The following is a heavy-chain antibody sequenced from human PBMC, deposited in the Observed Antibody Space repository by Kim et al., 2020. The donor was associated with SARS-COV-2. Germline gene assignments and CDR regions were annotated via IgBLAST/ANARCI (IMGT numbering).Heavy chain of an antibody. CDR3: ADRGPNWGFSNS. V-gene: IGHV3-23*01. J-gene: IGHJ4*02. CDR2: ISGSSDKT. Sequence: GGSLRLSCAASGFTFGTYAMNWVRQAPGKGLEWVSTISGSSDKTFYADSVKGRFTISRDNSKDTLYLHMSSLRADDTAVYYCADRGPNWGFSNSWGQGTLVIVSS. CDR1: GFTFGTYA. D-gene: IGHD7-27*01.